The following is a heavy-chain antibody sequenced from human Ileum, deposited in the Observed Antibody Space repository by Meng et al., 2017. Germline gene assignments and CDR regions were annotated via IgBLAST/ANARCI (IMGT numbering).Heavy chain of an antibody. D-gene: IGHD2-21*01. Sequence: GGSLRLSCVASGFTFSSYAMNWVRQTPGKGLEWVSSITSSSTYIYYADSAKGRFTISRDNAENSLYLQMNSLRDEDTAIYYCARAAGPYCGGDCYSVGMDVWGQGTTVTVSS. CDR3: ARAAGPYCGGDCYSVGMDV. J-gene: IGHJ6*02. CDR1: GFTFSSYA. CDR2: ITSSSTYI. V-gene: IGHV3-21*04.